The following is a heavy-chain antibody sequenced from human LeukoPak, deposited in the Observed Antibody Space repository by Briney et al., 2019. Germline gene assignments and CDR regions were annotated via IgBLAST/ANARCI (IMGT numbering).Heavy chain of an antibody. CDR1: GFTFSSYA. V-gene: IGHV3-23*01. CDR3: AKGDVLLWFGELPEDY. D-gene: IGHD3-10*01. CDR2: ISGSGGST. J-gene: IGHJ4*02. Sequence: GGSLRFSCAASGFTFSSYAMSWVRQAPGKRLEWVSAISGSGGSTYYADSVKGRFTISRDNSKNTLYLQMNSLRAEDTAVYYCAKGDVLLWFGELPEDYWGQGTLVTVSS.